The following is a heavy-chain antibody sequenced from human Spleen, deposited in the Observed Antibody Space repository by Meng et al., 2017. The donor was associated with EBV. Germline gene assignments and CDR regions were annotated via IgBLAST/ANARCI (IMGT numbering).Heavy chain of an antibody. D-gene: IGHD6-19*01. CDR3: ARDGYSSGIDY. CDR2: IYHSGST. V-gene: IGHV4-61*01. CDR1: GGSVSRGSYY. J-gene: IGHJ4*02. Sequence: VRLKELGPGLGKPSEPLSLTGTVPGGSVSRGSYYWSWIRQPPGKGLEWIGYIYHSGSTKYNPSLTSRVTISVDTSKNQFSLNLRSVTAADTAVYYCARDGYSSGIDYWGQGTLVTVSS.